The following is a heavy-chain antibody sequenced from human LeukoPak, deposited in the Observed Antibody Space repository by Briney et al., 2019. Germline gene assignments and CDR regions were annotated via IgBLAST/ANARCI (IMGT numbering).Heavy chain of an antibody. CDR1: GFTFSSYG. Sequence: PGGSLRLSCAASGFTFSSYGMHWVRQAPGKGLEWVAFIRYDGNNKYYADSVKGRFTVSRDNSKNTLYLQMNSLRAEDTAVYHCVKDSTHFRVWDSYDTAGLNYWGQGTLVTVSS. D-gene: IGHD3-22*01. CDR3: VKDSTHFRVWDSYDTAGLNY. J-gene: IGHJ4*02. V-gene: IGHV3-30*02. CDR2: IRYDGNNK.